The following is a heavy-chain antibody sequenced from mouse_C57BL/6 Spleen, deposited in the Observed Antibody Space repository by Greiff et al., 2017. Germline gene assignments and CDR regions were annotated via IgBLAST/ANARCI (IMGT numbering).Heavy chain of an antibody. D-gene: IGHD2-3*01. J-gene: IGHJ2*01. CDR1: GYAFSSSW. Sequence: QVQLQQSGPELVKPGASVKISCKASGYAFSSSWMNWVKQRPGKGLEWIGRIYPGDGDTNYNGKFKGKATLTADKSSSTAYMQLSSLTSEDSAVYFCASRGGYYPFDYWGQGTTLTVSS. V-gene: IGHV1-82*01. CDR2: IYPGDGDT. CDR3: ASRGGYYPFDY.